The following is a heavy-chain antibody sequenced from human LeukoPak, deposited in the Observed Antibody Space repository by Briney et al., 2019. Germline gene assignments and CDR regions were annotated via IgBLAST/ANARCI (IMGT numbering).Heavy chain of an antibody. V-gene: IGHV4-59*08. Sequence: PSETLSLTCTVSGGSISSYYWSWIRQHPGKGLEWIGYIYYSGSSNSNPSLKSRVTVSVDTSKNQFSLRLSSVTAADTAVYYCARHEPYYYDSSDYWGYYFDYWGQGTLVTVSS. CDR1: GGSISSYY. D-gene: IGHD3-22*01. J-gene: IGHJ4*02. CDR3: ARHEPYYYDSSDYWGYYFDY. CDR2: IYYSGSS.